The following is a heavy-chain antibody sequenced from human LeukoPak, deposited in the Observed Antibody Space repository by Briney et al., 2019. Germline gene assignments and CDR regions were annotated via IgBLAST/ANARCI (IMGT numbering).Heavy chain of an antibody. J-gene: IGHJ5*02. CDR1: GFTFSSYA. CDR3: AKDLKWFHRGWFDP. CDR2: ISGSGGST. V-gene: IGHV3-23*01. D-gene: IGHD3-22*01. Sequence: GASLRLSCAASGFTFSSYAMSWVRQAPGKGLEWVSAISGSGGSTYYADSVKGRFTISRDNSKNTLYLQMNSLRAEDTAVYYCAKDLKWFHRGWFDPWGQGTLVTVSS.